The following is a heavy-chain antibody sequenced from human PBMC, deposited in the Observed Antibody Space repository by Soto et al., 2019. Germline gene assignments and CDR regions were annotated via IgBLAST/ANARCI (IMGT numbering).Heavy chain of an antibody. D-gene: IGHD6-19*01. Sequence: QVQLEQSGAEVQQPGSSVRVSCKTSGGTFSTYAINWVRQAPGQGLEWMGAIIPLFGTADYSQKFQGRVTITADEYTSTAYMELTSLRSDDTAVYFCARPKGTYSSVYDYLDFWGQGNRVTVPS. J-gene: IGHJ4*02. CDR1: GGTFSTYA. CDR2: IIPLFGTA. CDR3: ARPKGTYSSVYDYLDF. V-gene: IGHV1-69*01.